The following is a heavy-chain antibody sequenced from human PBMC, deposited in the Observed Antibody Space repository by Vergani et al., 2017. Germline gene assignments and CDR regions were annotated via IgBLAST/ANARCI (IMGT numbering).Heavy chain of an antibody. V-gene: IGHV4-59*01. D-gene: IGHD2-15*01. CDR2: IYYSGST. CDR3: ARAPGVATALYYFDY. CDR1: GGSISSYY. Sequence: QVQLQESGPGLVKPSETLSLTCTVSGGSISSYYWSWIRQPPGKGLEWIGYIYYSGSTNYNPSLKSRVTISVDTSKNQFSLKLSSVTAADTAVYYCARAPGVATALYYFDYWGQGTLVTVSS. J-gene: IGHJ4*02.